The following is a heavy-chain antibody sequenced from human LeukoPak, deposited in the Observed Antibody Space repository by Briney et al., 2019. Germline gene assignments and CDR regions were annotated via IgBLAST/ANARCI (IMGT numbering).Heavy chain of an antibody. V-gene: IGHV1-46*01. D-gene: IGHD2-2*01. CDR2: IHPSGGNT. J-gene: IGHJ4*02. CDR3: ARDCSSTRCQGPVFDN. CDR1: GYTFTNND. Sequence: ASVKVSCTASGYTFTNNDMHWVRQAPGQGLEWMGIIHPSGGNTNYAQKFQGRVAMTRDTSTSTVYMELSSLRSEDTAIYYCARDCSSTRCQGPVFDNWGQGTLVTVSS.